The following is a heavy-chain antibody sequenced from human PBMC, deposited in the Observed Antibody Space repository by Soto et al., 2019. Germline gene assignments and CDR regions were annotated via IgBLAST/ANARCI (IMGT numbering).Heavy chain of an antibody. CDR3: ATSSPSGGTYYDFWSGYYRPDFDY. D-gene: IGHD3-3*01. J-gene: IGHJ4*02. V-gene: IGHV4-39*01. CDR1: GGSISSSSYY. Sequence: SETLSLTCTVSGGSISSSSYYWGWIRQPPGKGLEWIGSIYYSGSTYYNPSLKSRVTISVDTSKNQFSLKLSSVTAADTAVYYCATSSPSGGTYYDFWSGYYRPDFDYWGQGTLVTVSS. CDR2: IYYSGST.